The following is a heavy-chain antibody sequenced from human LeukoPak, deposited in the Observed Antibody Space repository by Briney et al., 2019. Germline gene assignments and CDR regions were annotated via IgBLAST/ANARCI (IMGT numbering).Heavy chain of an antibody. V-gene: IGHV4-34*01. CDR3: ARGNDILTGWDYFDY. J-gene: IGHJ4*02. Sequence: PSETLSLTCAVYGGSFSGYYWSWIRQPPGKGLEWIGEINDSGSTNYNPSLKSRVTISVDTSKNQFSLKLSSVTAADTAVYYCARGNDILTGWDYFDYWGQGTLVTVSS. CDR2: INDSGST. D-gene: IGHD3-9*01. CDR1: GGSFSGYY.